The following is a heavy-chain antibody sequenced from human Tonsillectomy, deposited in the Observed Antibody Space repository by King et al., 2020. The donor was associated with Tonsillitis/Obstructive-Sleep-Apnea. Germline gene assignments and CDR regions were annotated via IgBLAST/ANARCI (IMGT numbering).Heavy chain of an antibody. D-gene: IGHD2-8*01. CDR1: GGSISSYY. CDR2: IYYSGST. CDR3: ARDMVLEAGGDAFDI. V-gene: IGHV4-59*01. J-gene: IGHJ3*02. Sequence: VQLPESGPGLVKPSETLSLTCTVSGGSISSYYCSWIRQPPGKGLEWIGYIYYSGSTNYNPSLKSRVTISVDTSKNQFSLKLSSVTAADTAVYYCARDMVLEAGGDAFDIWGQGTMVTVSS.